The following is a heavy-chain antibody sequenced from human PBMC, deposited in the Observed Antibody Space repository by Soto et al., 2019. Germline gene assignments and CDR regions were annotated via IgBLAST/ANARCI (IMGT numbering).Heavy chain of an antibody. D-gene: IGHD1-26*01. V-gene: IGHV4-30-4*01. CDR1: GGSISSGDYY. J-gene: IGHJ3*02. Sequence: SETLSLTCTVSGGSISSGDYYWSWIRQPPGKGLEWIGYIYYSGSTYYDPSLKSRVTISVDTSKNQFSLKLSSVTAADTAVYYCARAVGPGAFDNWGQGTMVTVSS. CDR2: IYYSGST. CDR3: ARAVGPGAFDN.